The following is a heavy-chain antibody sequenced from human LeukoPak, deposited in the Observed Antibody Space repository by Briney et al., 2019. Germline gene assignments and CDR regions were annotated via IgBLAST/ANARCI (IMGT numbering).Heavy chain of an antibody. CDR1: GYTFTSYA. D-gene: IGHD3-3*01. CDR3: AREGYYDFWSGYYFFRNYYYYGMDV. CDR2: INAGNGNT. V-gene: IGHV1-3*01. Sequence: GASVKVSCKASGYTFTSYAMHWVRQAPGQRLEWMGWINAGNGNTKYSQKFQGRVTITRDTSASTAYMGLSSLRSEDTAVYYCAREGYYDFWSGYYFFRNYYYYGMDVWGQGTTVTVSS. J-gene: IGHJ6*02.